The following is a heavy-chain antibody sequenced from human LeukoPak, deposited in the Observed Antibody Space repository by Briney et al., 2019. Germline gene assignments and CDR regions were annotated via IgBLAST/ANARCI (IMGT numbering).Heavy chain of an antibody. D-gene: IGHD6-6*01. CDR3: AYSSSSDAFDI. V-gene: IGHV3-21*01. CDR2: ISSSSSYI. CDR1: GFTFSSDS. Sequence: GGSLRLSCAASGFTFSSDSMNWVRQAPGKGLEWVSSISSSSSYIYYADSVKGRFTISRDNAKNSLYLQMNSLRAEDTAVYYCAYSSSSDAFDIWGQGTMVTVSS. J-gene: IGHJ3*02.